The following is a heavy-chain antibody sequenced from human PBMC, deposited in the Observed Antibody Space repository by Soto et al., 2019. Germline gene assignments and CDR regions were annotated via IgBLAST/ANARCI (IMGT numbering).Heavy chain of an antibody. CDR2: ISSSSSTI. CDR3: ARGLVDY. CDR1: GCTFSGYS. V-gene: IGHV3-48*01. Sequence: PGGPLRFSWAASGCTFSGYSISWVRQAPGKGLERVSYISSSSSTIYYADSVKGRFTISRDNAKNSLYLQMNSLRAEDTAVYYCARGLVDYWGQGTLVTVSS. J-gene: IGHJ4*02.